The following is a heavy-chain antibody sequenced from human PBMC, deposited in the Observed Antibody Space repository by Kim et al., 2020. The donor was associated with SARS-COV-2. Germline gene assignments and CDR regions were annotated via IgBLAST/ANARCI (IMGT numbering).Heavy chain of an antibody. D-gene: IGHD1-26*01. J-gene: IGHJ4*02. V-gene: IGHV4-34*01. CDR2: INHSGST. Sequence: SETLSLTCAVYGGSFSGYYWSWIRQPPGKGLEWIGEINHSGSTNYNPSLKSRVTISVDTSKNQFSLKLSSVTAADTAVYYCARGRVGANCFDYWGQGTLVTVSS. CDR1: GGSFSGYY. CDR3: ARGRVGANCFDY.